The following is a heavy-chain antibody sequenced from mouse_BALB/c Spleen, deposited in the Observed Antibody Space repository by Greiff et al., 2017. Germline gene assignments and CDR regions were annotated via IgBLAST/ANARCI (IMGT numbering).Heavy chain of an antibody. CDR1: GYTFTSYY. Sequence: QVQLQQPGAELVKPGASVKLSCKASGYTFTSYYMYWVKQRPGQGLEWIGGINPSNGGTNFNEKFKSKATLTVDKSSSTAYMQLSSLTSEDSAVYYCTRGYGNYVWFAYWGQGTRVTVSA. CDR3: TRGYGNYVWFAY. J-gene: IGHJ3*01. V-gene: IGHV1S81*02. CDR2: INPSNGGT. D-gene: IGHD2-1*01.